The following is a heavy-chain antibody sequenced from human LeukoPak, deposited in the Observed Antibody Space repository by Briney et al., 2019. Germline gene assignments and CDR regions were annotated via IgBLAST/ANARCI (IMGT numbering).Heavy chain of an antibody. D-gene: IGHD5-18*01. J-gene: IGHJ4*02. CDR3: ARAGGGYSYGSY. CDR1: GGTFSSYA. Sequence: ASVKVSCKASGGTFSSYAISWVRQAPGQGLEWMGGIIPIFGTANYAQKFQGRVTMTADESTSTAYMELSSLRSEDTAVYYCARAGGGYSYGSYWGQGTLVTVSS. CDR2: IIPIFGTA. V-gene: IGHV1-69*13.